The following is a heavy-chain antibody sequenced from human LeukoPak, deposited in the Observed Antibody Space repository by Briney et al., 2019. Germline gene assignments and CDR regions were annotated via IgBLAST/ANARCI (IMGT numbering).Heavy chain of an antibody. D-gene: IGHD3/OR15-3a*01. J-gene: IGHJ3*02. CDR3: ARRLAGTGSTAFYI. CDR1: GGSISSYY. Sequence: SETLSLTCTVSGGSISSYYWSWIRQPPGKGLEWIGYIYSSGSTNYNPSLKSRVTISVDTSMHQFSLKLSSVTAADTAVYYCARRLAGTGSTAFYIWGHGTMVTVSS. V-gene: IGHV4-59*08. CDR2: IYSSGST.